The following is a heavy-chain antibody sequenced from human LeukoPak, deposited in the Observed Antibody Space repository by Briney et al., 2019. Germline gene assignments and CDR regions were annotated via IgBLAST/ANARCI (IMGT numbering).Heavy chain of an antibody. V-gene: IGHV3-66*01. Sequence: PGGSLRLSCAASAFSVSSNHMSWVRQTAGKGLEWVSLIYSGGGTSYADSVKGRFTISRDNAKNSLYLQMNSLRAEDTAVYYCARRAAAAIPGYNWFDPWGQGTLVTVSS. CDR2: IYSGGGT. CDR3: ARRAAAAIPGYNWFDP. J-gene: IGHJ5*02. CDR1: AFSVSSNH. D-gene: IGHD2-2*01.